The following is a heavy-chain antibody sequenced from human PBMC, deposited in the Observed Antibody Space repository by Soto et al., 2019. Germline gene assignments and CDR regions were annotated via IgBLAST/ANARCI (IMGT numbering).Heavy chain of an antibody. J-gene: IGHJ4*02. CDR1: GGSISSSSYY. CDR2: IYYSGST. CDR3: ARPGRVTLDVDY. V-gene: IGHV4-39*01. D-gene: IGHD2-21*02. Sequence: PSETLSLTCTVSGGSISSSSYYWGWIRQPPGKGLEWIGSIYYSGSTYYNPSLKSRVTISVDTSKNQFSLKLSSVTAADTAVYYCARPGRVTLDVDYWGQGTLVTVSS.